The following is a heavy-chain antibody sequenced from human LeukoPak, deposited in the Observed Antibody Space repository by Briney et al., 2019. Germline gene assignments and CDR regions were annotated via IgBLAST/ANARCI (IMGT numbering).Heavy chain of an antibody. CDR1: GDSVSSNSAA. CDR2: TYYRSKWYN. D-gene: IGHD1-7*01. CDR3: ARELGLRVGYYYYYMDV. J-gene: IGHJ6*03. Sequence: SQTLSLTCAISGDSVSSNSAAWNWIRQSPSRGLEWLGRTYYRSKWYNDYAVSVKSRITINPDTSKNQFSLQLNSVTPEDTAVYYCARELGLRVGYYYYYMDVWGKGTTVTVSS. V-gene: IGHV6-1*01.